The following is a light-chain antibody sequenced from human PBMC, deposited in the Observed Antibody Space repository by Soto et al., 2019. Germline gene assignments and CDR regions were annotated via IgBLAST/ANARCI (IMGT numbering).Light chain of an antibody. Sequence: EIVLTQSPGTLSLSPGERATLSCRASQSVSSNLAWYQQKPGQAPRLLIYDTSTTAAGVPARFSGSGSGTEFTLTISSLQSEDFAVYYCQQYKNWPPITFGQGTRLEIK. V-gene: IGKV3-15*01. CDR3: QQYKNWPPIT. CDR2: DTS. J-gene: IGKJ5*01. CDR1: QSVSSN.